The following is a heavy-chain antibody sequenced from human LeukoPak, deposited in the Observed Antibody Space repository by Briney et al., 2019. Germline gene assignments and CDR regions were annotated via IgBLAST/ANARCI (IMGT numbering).Heavy chain of an antibody. Sequence: GGSLRLSCAASGFTFDDYAMHWVRQGPGKGLEWVSGISWNGGNIAYADSVKGRFTISRDSARNSLYLQMNSLRAEDTASYYCARGRNYGVGPSFDYWGQGTLVIVS. CDR2: ISWNGGNI. V-gene: IGHV3-9*01. CDR1: GFTFDDYA. D-gene: IGHD3-3*01. J-gene: IGHJ4*02. CDR3: ARGRNYGVGPSFDY.